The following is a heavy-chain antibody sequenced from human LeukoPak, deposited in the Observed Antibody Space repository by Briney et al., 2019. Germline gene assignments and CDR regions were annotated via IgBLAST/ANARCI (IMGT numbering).Heavy chain of an antibody. Sequence: GGSLRLSCAASGFTFSSYGMHWVRQAPGKGLEWVAFIRYDGSNKYYADSVKGRFTISRDNSKNTLYLQMNSLRAEDTAVYYCAKGGGPGNLILDFWGQGILVTVSS. D-gene: IGHD1-14*01. V-gene: IGHV3-30*02. CDR2: IRYDGSNK. J-gene: IGHJ4*02. CDR3: AKGGGPGNLILDF. CDR1: GFTFSSYG.